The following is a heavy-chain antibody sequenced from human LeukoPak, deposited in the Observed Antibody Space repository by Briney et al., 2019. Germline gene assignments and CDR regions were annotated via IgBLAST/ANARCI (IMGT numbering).Heavy chain of an antibody. Sequence: GGSLRLSCAASGFSFNMFPMHWVRQAPGKGLECVAVISYDGNNEYYADSVNGRFTISRDNSKNTLFLQMNSLRTEDTAIYHCARGGNWGYFDYWGQGTLVTVSS. D-gene: IGHD7-27*01. CDR3: ARGGNWGYFDY. CDR1: GFSFNMFP. V-gene: IGHV3-30*04. CDR2: ISYDGNNE. J-gene: IGHJ4*02.